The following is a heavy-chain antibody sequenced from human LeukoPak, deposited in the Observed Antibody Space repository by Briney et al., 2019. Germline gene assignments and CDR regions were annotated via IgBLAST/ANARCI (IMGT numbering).Heavy chain of an antibody. CDR1: GGSFSGYY. J-gene: IGHJ3*02. D-gene: IGHD3-22*01. Sequence: PSETLSLTCAVYGGSFSGYYWSWVRQAPGKGLEWVSAVSGSGGSTYYADSVKGRFTISRDNSKNTLYLQMNSLRAEDTAVYYCAKGLGYYYDSRIGAFDIWGQGTMVTVSS. CDR3: AKGLGYYYDSRIGAFDI. V-gene: IGHV3-23*01. CDR2: VSGSGGST.